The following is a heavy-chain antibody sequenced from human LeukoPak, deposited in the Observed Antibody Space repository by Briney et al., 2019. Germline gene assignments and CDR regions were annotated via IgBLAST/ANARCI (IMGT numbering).Heavy chain of an antibody. Sequence: PGGSLRLSCSASGFTFSTYWMNWARQAPGKGLEWVAGINHNGNVNCYVDSVKGRFTISRDNAKNSLYLQMSNLRAEDTAVYFCARGGGLDVWGQGATVTVSS. CDR3: ARGGGLDV. J-gene: IGHJ6*02. D-gene: IGHD3-16*01. CDR1: GFTFSTYW. CDR2: INHNGNVN. V-gene: IGHV3-7*03.